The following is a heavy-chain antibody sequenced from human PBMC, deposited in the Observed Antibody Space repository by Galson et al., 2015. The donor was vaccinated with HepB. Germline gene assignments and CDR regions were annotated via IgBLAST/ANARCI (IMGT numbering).Heavy chain of an antibody. CDR1: GGTFSSYA. CDR3: ARAAGAITMVVGTYWYFDL. V-gene: IGHV1-69*13. Sequence: SVKVSCKASGGTFSSYAISWVRQAPGQGLEWMGGIIPIFGTANYAQKFQGRVTITADESTSTAYMELSSLRSEDTAVYYCARAAGAITMVVGTYWYFDLWGRGTLVTVSS. CDR2: IIPIFGTA. J-gene: IGHJ2*01. D-gene: IGHD3-22*01.